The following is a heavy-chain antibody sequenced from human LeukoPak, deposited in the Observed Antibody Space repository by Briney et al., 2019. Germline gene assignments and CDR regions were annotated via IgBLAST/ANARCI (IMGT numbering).Heavy chain of an antibody. CDR3: ARHLHDYGDYRFDY. D-gene: IGHD4-17*01. V-gene: IGHV4-61*08. Sequence: PSETLSLTCTVSGGSISSGGYYWSWIRQHPGKGLEWIGYIYYSGSTNYNPSLKSRVTISVDTSKNQFSLKLSSVTAADTAVYYCARHLHDYGDYRFDYWGQGTLVTVSS. J-gene: IGHJ4*02. CDR1: GGSISSGGYY. CDR2: IYYSGST.